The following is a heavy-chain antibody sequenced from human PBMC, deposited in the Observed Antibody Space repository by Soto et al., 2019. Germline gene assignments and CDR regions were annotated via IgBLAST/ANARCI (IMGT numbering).Heavy chain of an antibody. CDR3: SRGGVTLVRGSFDY. V-gene: IGHV3-23*01. CDR2: ISGSGSNT. D-gene: IGHD3-10*01. CDR1: GFSLSNYA. J-gene: IGHJ4*02. Sequence: EVQLLESGGGLVQPGGSLRLSCAVSGFSLSNYAMSWVRQAPGKGLEWVSAISGSGSNTYYTDSVKGRFTISRDKSKTILLLQMSSLRAEDAAVYYCSRGGVTLVRGSFDYWGQGTLVTVSS.